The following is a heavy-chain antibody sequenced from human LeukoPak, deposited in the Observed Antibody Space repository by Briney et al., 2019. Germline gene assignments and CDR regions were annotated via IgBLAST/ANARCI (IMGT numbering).Heavy chain of an antibody. Sequence: ASVKVSCKASGYTFTSYYMHWVRQAPGQGLEWMGIINPSGGSTSYAQKFQGRATMTRDTSTSTVYMELSSLRSEDTAVYYCARDWPETDITMVRGVTNPDYWGQGTLVTVSS. CDR3: ARDWPETDITMVRGVTNPDY. V-gene: IGHV1-46*01. D-gene: IGHD3-10*01. CDR1: GYTFTSYY. CDR2: INPSGGST. J-gene: IGHJ4*02.